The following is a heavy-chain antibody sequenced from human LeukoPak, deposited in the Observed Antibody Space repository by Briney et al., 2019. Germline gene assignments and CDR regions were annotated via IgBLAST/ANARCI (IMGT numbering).Heavy chain of an antibody. CDR1: GFTFSSYA. CDR3: ARDWVPKEIVVLPAAF. CDR2: ISGSGGST. J-gene: IGHJ4*02. V-gene: IGHV3-23*01. D-gene: IGHD2-2*01. Sequence: GGSLRLPCAASGFTFSSYAMSWVRQAPGKGLEWVSAISGSGGSTHYADSVKGRFTISRDNSKNTLYLQMNSLRVEDTAVYYCARDWVPKEIVVLPAAFWGQGTLVTVSS.